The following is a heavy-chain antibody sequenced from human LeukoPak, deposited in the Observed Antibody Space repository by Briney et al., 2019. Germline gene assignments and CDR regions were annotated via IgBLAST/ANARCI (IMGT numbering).Heavy chain of an antibody. J-gene: IGHJ4*02. Sequence: GGSLRLSCAASGFTFSSYWMHWVRQAPGKGLVWVSRVNSDGSSTTYADSVKGRFTISRDNAKNTLYLQMNSLRAEDTAVYYCVRGSTQYSSGWYGLDYWGQGTLVTVSS. V-gene: IGHV3-74*01. D-gene: IGHD6-19*01. CDR3: VRGSTQYSSGWYGLDY. CDR2: VNSDGSST. CDR1: GFTFSSYW.